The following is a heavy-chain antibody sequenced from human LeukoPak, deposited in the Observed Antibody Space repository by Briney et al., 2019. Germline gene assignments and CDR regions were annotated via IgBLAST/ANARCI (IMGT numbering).Heavy chain of an antibody. CDR2: IGSSSSYI. V-gene: IGHV3-21*01. CDR3: ARDREYSSSFGY. Sequence: GGSLRLSCVAPGFSFSSYSRNWVRQAPGKGLEWVSSIGSSSSYIYYADSVKGRFTISRDNAKNSLYLQMNSLRAEDTAVYYCARDREYSSSFGYWGQGTLVTVSS. CDR1: GFSFSSYS. D-gene: IGHD6-6*01. J-gene: IGHJ4*02.